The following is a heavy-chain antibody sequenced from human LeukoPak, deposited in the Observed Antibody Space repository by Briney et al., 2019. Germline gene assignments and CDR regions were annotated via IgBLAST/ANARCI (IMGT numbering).Heavy chain of an antibody. CDR3: ARLVEMATISIDY. J-gene: IGHJ4*02. D-gene: IGHD5-24*01. CDR2: ISSSSSYI. V-gene: IGHV3-21*01. Sequence: PGGSLRLSCAASGFIFSSYSMNWVRQAPGKGLEWVSSISSSSSYIYYADSVKGRFTISRDNAKNSLYLQMNSLRAEDTAVYYCARLVEMATISIDYWGQGTLVTVSS. CDR1: GFIFSSYS.